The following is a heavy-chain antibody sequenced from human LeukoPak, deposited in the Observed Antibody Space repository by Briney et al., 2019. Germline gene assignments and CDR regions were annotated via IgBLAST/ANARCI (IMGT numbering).Heavy chain of an antibody. V-gene: IGHV3-7*03. J-gene: IGHJ4*02. Sequence: PGGSLRLSCAASGFTFSSYCMNWVRQAPGKGLEWVANIKQDGSKKYYADSVKGRFTISRDNSKNSLYLQMNSLRAEDTAVYYCARGVYSGYDFYYFDYWGQGTLVTVSS. CDR3: ARGVYSGYDFYYFDY. D-gene: IGHD5-12*01. CDR2: IKQDGSKK. CDR1: GFTFSSYC.